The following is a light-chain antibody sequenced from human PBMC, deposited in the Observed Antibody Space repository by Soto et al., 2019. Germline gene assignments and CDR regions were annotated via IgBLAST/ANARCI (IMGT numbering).Light chain of an antibody. J-gene: IGKJ3*01. V-gene: IGKV1-12*01. CDR1: HGISRF. Sequence: DIQMTQSPSSVSASVGDRVTITCRASHGISRFLAWYQQKPGKAPSLLIYGASTLQSGVPSRFSGSRSATDFTLTISSLQPEDFATYFCQQTYSFPLTFGPGTKVYI. CDR2: GAS. CDR3: QQTYSFPLT.